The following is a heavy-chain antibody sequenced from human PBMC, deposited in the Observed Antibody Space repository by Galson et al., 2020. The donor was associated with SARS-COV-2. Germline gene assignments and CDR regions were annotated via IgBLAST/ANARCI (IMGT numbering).Heavy chain of an antibody. CDR2: NYYSGST. D-gene: IGHD5-12*01. Sequence: SETLSLTCTVSGGSISSYYWSWIPQPPGKGLEWIGSNYYSGSTNYNPSLKSRVTISVDTSKNQFSLKLSSVTAADTAVYYCARAPMATIKIGMDVWGQGTTVTVSS. CDR1: GGSISSYY. CDR3: ARAPMATIKIGMDV. V-gene: IGHV4-59*01. J-gene: IGHJ6*02.